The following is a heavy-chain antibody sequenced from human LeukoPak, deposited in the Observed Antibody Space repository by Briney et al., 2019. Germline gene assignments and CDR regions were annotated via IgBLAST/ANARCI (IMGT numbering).Heavy chain of an antibody. Sequence: GGSLRLSCVASGFTFNKYSMNWVRQAPGNGLEWITYIDGSSANIYYADSVKGRFTTSRDNAKNSVYLHMNSLRAEDTAVYYCATYGRDGYRGFYWGQGTLVTVSS. CDR1: GFTFNKYS. J-gene: IGHJ4*02. CDR2: IDGSSANI. CDR3: ATYGRDGYRGFY. D-gene: IGHD5-24*01. V-gene: IGHV3-48*04.